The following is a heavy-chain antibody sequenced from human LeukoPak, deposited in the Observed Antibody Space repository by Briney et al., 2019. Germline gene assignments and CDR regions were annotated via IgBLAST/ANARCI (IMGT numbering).Heavy chain of an antibody. Sequence: GGSLRLSCAASEFTFRSYTMNWVRQAPGKGLEWVSSISSTSSYIYYADSVKGRFTISRDNAKNSLFLQMNSLRAEDTAVYYCARDCGTTTCQRAFDVWGQGAMVTVSS. CDR3: ARDCGTTTCQRAFDV. D-gene: IGHD2-2*01. J-gene: IGHJ3*01. CDR1: EFTFRSYT. CDR2: ISSTSSYI. V-gene: IGHV3-21*01.